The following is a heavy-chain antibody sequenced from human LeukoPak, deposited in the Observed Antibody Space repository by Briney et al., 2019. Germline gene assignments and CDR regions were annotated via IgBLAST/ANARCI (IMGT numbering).Heavy chain of an antibody. J-gene: IGHJ6*02. CDR1: GGSMTNLY. Sequence: PFETLCLTRSVSGGSMTNLYWTWIRQPPGKGLEWIGDIYDSGSTRYNTSLESRVTISVDTSKNQFSLKLSSVTPADTAVNYWAKGGSTNFYYGDVWGQETTVPVSS. CDR2: IYDSGST. D-gene: IGHD2/OR15-2a*01. V-gene: IGHV4-59*01. CDR3: AKGGSTNFYYGDV.